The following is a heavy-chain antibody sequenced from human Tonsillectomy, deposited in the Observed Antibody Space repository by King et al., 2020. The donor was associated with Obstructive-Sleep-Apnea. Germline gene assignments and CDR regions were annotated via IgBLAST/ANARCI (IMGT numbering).Heavy chain of an antibody. CDR3: ARDPMTRGLTWYGFDY. J-gene: IGHJ4*02. CDR1: GFTLRDFS. Sequence: VQLVESGGGWVKPGGSLRLSCVASGFTLRDFSMNWVRQTPGKGLEWVSYVSRRSEAIHYTDSVRGRFAIFRDDAKNSIYLQMNRLRAEDSGVYYCARDPMTRGLTWYGFDYWGQGILVTVSS. D-gene: IGHD3-9*01. CDR2: VSRRSEAI. V-gene: IGHV3-48*04.